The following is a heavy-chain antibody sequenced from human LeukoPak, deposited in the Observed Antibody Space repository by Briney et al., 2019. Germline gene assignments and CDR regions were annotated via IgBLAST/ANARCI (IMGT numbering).Heavy chain of an antibody. Sequence: SVNVSCKASGGTFSSYAISWVRQAPGQGIEWMGGIIPIFGTANYAQKFQGRVTITADESTSTAYMELSSLRSEDTAVYYCASGHTTYYYDSSGYSPADIWGQGTMVTVSS. CDR2: IIPIFGTA. CDR1: GGTFSSYA. D-gene: IGHD3-22*01. V-gene: IGHV1-69*13. J-gene: IGHJ3*02. CDR3: ASGHTTYYYDSSGYSPADI.